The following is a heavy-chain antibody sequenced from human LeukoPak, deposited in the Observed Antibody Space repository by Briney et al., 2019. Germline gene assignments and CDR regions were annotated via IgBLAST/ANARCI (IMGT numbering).Heavy chain of an antibody. D-gene: IGHD4-17*01. Sequence: GRSLRLSCAASGFTLDDYAMHWVRQAPGKGLEWVSGISWNSGSIGYADSVKGRFTISRDNAKNSLYLQMNSLRAEDTALYYCAKGSSGRGGTVTFDYWGQGTLVTVSS. CDR2: ISWNSGSI. V-gene: IGHV3-9*01. CDR1: GFTLDDYA. J-gene: IGHJ4*02. CDR3: AKGSSGRGGTVTFDY.